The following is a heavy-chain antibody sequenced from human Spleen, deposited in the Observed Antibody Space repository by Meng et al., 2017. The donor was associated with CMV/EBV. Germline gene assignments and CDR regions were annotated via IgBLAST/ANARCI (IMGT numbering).Heavy chain of an antibody. CDR1: GFPFSSYG. Sequence: GGSLRLSCAASGFPFSSYGLHWVRQAPVKGLEGVALISNDGTDTYYADSVKGRISISRDSSKSTLYLQMNSLRPEDTAMYYCAGATIFLGPGGFDIWGQGAMVTVSS. J-gene: IGHJ3*02. CDR3: AGATIFLGPGGFDI. D-gene: IGHD3-3*01. CDR2: ISNDGTDT. V-gene: IGHV3-30*14.